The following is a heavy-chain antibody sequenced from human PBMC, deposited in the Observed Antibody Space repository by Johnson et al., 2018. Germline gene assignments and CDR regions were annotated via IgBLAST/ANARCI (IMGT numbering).Heavy chain of an antibody. V-gene: IGHV1-24*01. CDR3: ATDPQGRVAFDI. J-gene: IGHJ3*02. CDR2: FDPEDGET. Sequence: PGASVKVSCKFSGYTRTELSIHWVRQAPGKGLEWMGGFDPEDGETIYAQKFQGRVTMTEETSKDTAYMELSSLRSEDTAVYDCATDPQGRVAFDIWGQGTMVTVSS. D-gene: IGHD1-26*01. CDR1: GYTRTELS.